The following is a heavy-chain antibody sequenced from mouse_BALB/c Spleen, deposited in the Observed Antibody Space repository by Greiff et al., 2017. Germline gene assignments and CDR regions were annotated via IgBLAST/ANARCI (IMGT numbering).Heavy chain of an antibody. J-gene: IGHJ4*01. D-gene: IGHD2-1*01. CDR2: ISDGGSYT. V-gene: IGHV5-4*02. CDR1: GFTFSDYY. Sequence: EVKVVESGGGLVKPGGSLKLSCAASGFTFSDYYMYWVRQTPEKRLEWVATISDGGSYTYYPDSVKGRFTISRDNAKNNLYLQMSSLKSEDTAMYYCAREDYGNDYAMDYWGQGTSVTVSS. CDR3: AREDYGNDYAMDY.